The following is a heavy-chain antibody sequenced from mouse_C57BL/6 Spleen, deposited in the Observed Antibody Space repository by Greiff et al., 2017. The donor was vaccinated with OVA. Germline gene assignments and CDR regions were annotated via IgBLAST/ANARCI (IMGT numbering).Heavy chain of an antibody. CDR3: ARAYYSKAWFAY. CDR2: IYPGDGDT. Sequence: VQLQQSGAELVKPGASVKISCKASGYAFSSYWMNWVKQRPGKGLEWIGQIYPGDGDTNYNGKFKGKATLTADKSSSTAYMQLSSLTSEDSAVYFCARAYYSKAWFAYWGQGTLVTVSA. J-gene: IGHJ3*01. CDR1: GYAFSSYW. D-gene: IGHD2-5*01. V-gene: IGHV1-80*01.